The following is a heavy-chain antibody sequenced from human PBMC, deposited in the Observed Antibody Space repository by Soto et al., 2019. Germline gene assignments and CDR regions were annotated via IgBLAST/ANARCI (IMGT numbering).Heavy chain of an antibody. CDR3: AASYYDILTGYYKGLDFGY. J-gene: IGHJ4*02. D-gene: IGHD3-9*01. CDR1: GYTFTSYG. CDR2: ISAYNGNT. Sequence: GASVKVSCKASGYTFTSYGISWVRQAPGQGLEWMGWISAYNGNTNYAQKLQGRVTMTTDTSTSTAYMELRSLRSDDTAVYYCAASYYDILTGYYKGLDFGYWGQGTLVNVSS. V-gene: IGHV1-18*01.